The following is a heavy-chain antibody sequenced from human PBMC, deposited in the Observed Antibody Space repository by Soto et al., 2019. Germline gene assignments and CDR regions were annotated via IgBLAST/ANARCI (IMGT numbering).Heavy chain of an antibody. Sequence: QITLKESGPTLVKPTQTLTLTCTFSGFSLSTSGVGVGWVRQPPRKALEWLALIYWDDDERYSPSLKTRPSNTKDPSRNQVVLTMTNMDPVDTATYYCGHRRRIAANWYPFHFWGQGTLVTVSS. V-gene: IGHV2-5*02. J-gene: IGHJ4*02. CDR1: GFSLSTSGVG. CDR2: IYWDDDE. CDR3: GHRRRIAANWYPFHF. D-gene: IGHD6-6*01.